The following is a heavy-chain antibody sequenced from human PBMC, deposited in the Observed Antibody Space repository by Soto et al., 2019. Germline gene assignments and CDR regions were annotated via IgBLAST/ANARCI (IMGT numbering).Heavy chain of an antibody. Sequence: PSETLSLTCTVSGDSVSSSSYYWGWIRQPPGKGLEWIGSIYYSGITYSNPSLKSRVTISVDTSKNQFSLRLRSVTAADTAMYYCARHQDSYYKDHFDFWGQGALVTVSS. CDR2: IYYSGIT. CDR3: ARHQDSYYKDHFDF. J-gene: IGHJ4*02. CDR1: GDSVSSSSYY. V-gene: IGHV4-39*01. D-gene: IGHD3-10*01.